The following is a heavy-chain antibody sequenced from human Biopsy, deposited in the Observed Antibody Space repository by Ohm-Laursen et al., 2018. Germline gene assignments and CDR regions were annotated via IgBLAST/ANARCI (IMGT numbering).Heavy chain of an antibody. CDR1: GHTLNELS. CDR3: AADINVWNVNY. D-gene: IGHD1-1*01. CDR2: FAPENGKT. V-gene: IGHV1-24*01. Sequence: ASVKVSCKVSGHTLNELSMHWVRQVPGKGLAWMGGFAPENGKTVYAQNFQARVSLTEDTSTDTAYMELRSLRSEDTAVYYCAADINVWNVNYWGQGTQVTVSS. J-gene: IGHJ4*02.